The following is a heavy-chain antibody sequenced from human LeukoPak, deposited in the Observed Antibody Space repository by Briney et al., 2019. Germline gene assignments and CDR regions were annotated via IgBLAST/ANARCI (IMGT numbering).Heavy chain of an antibody. V-gene: IGHV3-72*01. CDR3: AKEDGSGRRGYFDY. J-gene: IGHJ4*02. CDR1: GFTFSDHY. CDR2: TKNKANSYIT. Sequence: GGSLRLSCAASGFTFSDHYMDWVRQAPGKGLEWVGRTKNKANSYITEYAASVKGRFTISRDDSKTSVYLQMNSLKTEDTAVYYCAKEDGSGRRGYFDYWGQGTLVTVSS. D-gene: IGHD3-10*01.